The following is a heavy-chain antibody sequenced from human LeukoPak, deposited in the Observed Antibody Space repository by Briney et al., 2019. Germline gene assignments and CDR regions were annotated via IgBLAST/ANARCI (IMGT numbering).Heavy chain of an antibody. V-gene: IGHV3-11*01. J-gene: IGHJ5*02. D-gene: IGHD6-19*01. CDR1: GFTFSDYY. CDR3: AKGGSGWLGGWFDP. CDR2: ITNRGDTV. Sequence: PGRSLRLSCAASGFTFSDYYMTWVRQAPGKGLEWLSYITNRGDTVFYADSVKGRFTVSRDNAKRSLYLQMNSLRAEDTALYYCAKGGSGWLGGWFDPWGQGTLVTVSS.